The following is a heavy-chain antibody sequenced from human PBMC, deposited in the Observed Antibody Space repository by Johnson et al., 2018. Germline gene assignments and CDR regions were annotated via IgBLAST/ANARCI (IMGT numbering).Heavy chain of an antibody. CDR2: INGDGTTT. CDR3: ARDRGNPDSFDI. CDR1: EFTFSPYW. J-gene: IGHJ3*02. D-gene: IGHD1-14*01. V-gene: IGHV3-74*02. Sequence: QLVESGGGLVQPGGSLRLSCVASEFTFSPYWMHWVRQAPGKGLVWVSHINGDGTTTIYADSVKGRFTISRDNSKNTLYLQMNSLRAEDTAVYFCARDRGNPDSFDIWGQGTMVTVSS.